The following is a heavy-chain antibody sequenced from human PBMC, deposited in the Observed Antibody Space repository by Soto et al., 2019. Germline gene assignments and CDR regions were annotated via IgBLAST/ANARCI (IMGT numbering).Heavy chain of an antibody. V-gene: IGHV3-30*18. D-gene: IGHD6-13*01. Sequence: QVQLVESGGGVVQPGRSLRLSCAASGFTFSSYGMHWVRQAPGKGLEWVAVISYDGSNKYYADSVKGRFTISRDNSKNPLYLQMNSLRAEDTAVYYCAKLPGTQDYYYYGMDVWGQGTTVTVSS. CDR2: ISYDGSNK. CDR3: AKLPGTQDYYYYGMDV. CDR1: GFTFSSYG. J-gene: IGHJ6*02.